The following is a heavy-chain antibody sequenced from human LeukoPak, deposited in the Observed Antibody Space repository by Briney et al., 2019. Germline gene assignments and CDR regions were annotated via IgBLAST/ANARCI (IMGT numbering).Heavy chain of an antibody. Sequence: SETLSLTCTVSGDSINHDYWSWIRQPPGKGLEWIGYISYSGSTTYNPSLQGRVTISADTSRNQFSLILSSVTAADTAVYYCARSGGNTRFDYWGQGTLVTVSS. J-gene: IGHJ4*02. V-gene: IGHV4-59*01. D-gene: IGHD4-23*01. CDR3: ARSGGNTRFDY. CDR2: ISYSGST. CDR1: GDSINHDY.